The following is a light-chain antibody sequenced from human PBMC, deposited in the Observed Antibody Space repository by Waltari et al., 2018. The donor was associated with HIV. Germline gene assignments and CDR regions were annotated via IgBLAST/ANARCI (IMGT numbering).Light chain of an antibody. CDR2: SNN. V-gene: IGLV1-44*01. CDR3: AAWDDTLNGL. CDR1: TSNIGTNI. J-gene: IGLJ2*01. Sequence: QSVLTQPPSASGTPGQNVTISCSGNTSNIGTNIVNWYQQFPGAAPKLLIYSNNQRPSGVPARFSGSKSGTSASLAISGLQSEDEADYFRAAWDDTLNGLFGGGTKLTVL.